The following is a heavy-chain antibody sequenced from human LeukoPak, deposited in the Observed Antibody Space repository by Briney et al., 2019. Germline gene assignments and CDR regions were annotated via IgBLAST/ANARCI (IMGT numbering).Heavy chain of an antibody. CDR2: IYSGGST. J-gene: IGHJ4*02. Sequence: GGSLRLSCAASGFTVSSNYMSWVRQAPGKGLEWVSVIYSGGSTYYADSVKGRFTISRDNSKNTLYLQTNSLRAEDTAVYYCAKDPREWELLGLWDYWGQGTLVTVSS. CDR3: AKDPREWELLGLWDY. D-gene: IGHD1-26*01. V-gene: IGHV3-53*05. CDR1: GFTVSSNY.